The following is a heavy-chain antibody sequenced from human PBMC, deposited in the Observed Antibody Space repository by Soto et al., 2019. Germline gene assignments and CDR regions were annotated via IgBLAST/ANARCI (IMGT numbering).Heavy chain of an antibody. D-gene: IGHD1-1*01. Sequence: GGSLRLSCAASGFTFSSYGMHWVRQAPGKGLEWVAVIWYDGSNKYYADSVKGRFTISRDNSKNTLYLQMNSLRAEDTAVYYCAREQDWNDLHYFDYWGQGTLVTVSS. CDR1: GFTFSSYG. J-gene: IGHJ4*02. CDR3: AREQDWNDLHYFDY. V-gene: IGHV3-33*01. CDR2: IWYDGSNK.